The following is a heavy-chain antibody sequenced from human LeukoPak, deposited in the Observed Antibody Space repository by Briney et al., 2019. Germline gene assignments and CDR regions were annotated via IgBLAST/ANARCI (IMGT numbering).Heavy chain of an antibody. D-gene: IGHD4-11*01. J-gene: IGHJ4*02. CDR2: FKTNYNQV. Sequence: RGSLRLSCVASGFTFSDYAMNWVRQAPGKGLEWVSTFKTNYNQVYYAESVRGRFTISTDNSKNTAYLQMNSLRVEDTALYYCARSVPDYTRFDFWGQGALVTVSS. CDR3: ARSVPDYTRFDF. CDR1: GFTFSDYA. V-gene: IGHV3-23*05.